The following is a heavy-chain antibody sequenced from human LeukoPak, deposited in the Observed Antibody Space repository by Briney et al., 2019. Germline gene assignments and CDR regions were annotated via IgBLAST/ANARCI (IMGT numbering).Heavy chain of an antibody. CDR2: TYYRSKWYN. CDR3: ARADIWVAGLDY. CDR1: GDSVSSNSAA. V-gene: IGHV6-1*01. J-gene: IGHJ4*02. D-gene: IGHD6-19*01. Sequence: SQTLSLTCAISGDSVSSNSAAWNWIRQSPSRGLEWLAMTYYRSKWYNDYAVSVKSRITISPDTSKNQFSLQLNSVTPEDTAVYYCARADIWVAGLDYWGQGTLVTVSS.